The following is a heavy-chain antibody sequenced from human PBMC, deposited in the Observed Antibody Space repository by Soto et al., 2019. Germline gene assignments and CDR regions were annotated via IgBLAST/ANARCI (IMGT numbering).Heavy chain of an antibody. CDR2: IYYTGST. CDR3: AREFSNSPEAFDS. J-gene: IGHJ4*02. CDR1: GGSVNRDNFH. V-gene: IGHV4-61*01. D-gene: IGHD6-6*01. Sequence: TLSLTLTVYGGSVNRDNFHWSWIRQTPGRGLEWIGYIYYTGSTNYNPSLKSRVTISIDTSRNQFSLKLSSVTAADTAVYYCAREFSNSPEAFDSWGQGSLVTVSS.